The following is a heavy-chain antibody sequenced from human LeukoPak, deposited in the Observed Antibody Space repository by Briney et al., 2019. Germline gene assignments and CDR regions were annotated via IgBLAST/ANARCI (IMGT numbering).Heavy chain of an antibody. D-gene: IGHD3-10*01. Sequence: GASVKVSCKASGYTFTSYGISWVRQAPGQGLEWMGWISAYNGNTNYAQKLQGRVTMTTDTSTSTAYMELSSLRSEDTAVYYCARDGGLLWFGEFRNWFDPWGQGTLVTVSS. CDR2: ISAYNGNT. J-gene: IGHJ5*02. CDR3: ARDGGLLWFGEFRNWFDP. V-gene: IGHV1-18*01. CDR1: GYTFTSYG.